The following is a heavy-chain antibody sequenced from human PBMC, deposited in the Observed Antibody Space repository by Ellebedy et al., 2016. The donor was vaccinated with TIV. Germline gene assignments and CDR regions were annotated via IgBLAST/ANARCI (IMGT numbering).Heavy chain of an antibody. J-gene: IGHJ4*02. V-gene: IGHV3-74*01. Sequence: GESLKISCAASGFTFSNNWMHWVRQPPGKGLVWVSRINPDGSYTNYADSVRGRFTISRDNAKNTLYLQMNSLRAEDTAVYYCAKDARERAKISWEHDYWGQGTLVTVSS. CDR3: AKDARERAKISWEHDY. CDR1: GFTFSNNW. CDR2: INPDGSYT. D-gene: IGHD5-24*01.